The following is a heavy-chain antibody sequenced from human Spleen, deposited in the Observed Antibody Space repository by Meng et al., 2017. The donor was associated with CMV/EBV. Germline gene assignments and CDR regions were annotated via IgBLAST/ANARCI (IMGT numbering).Heavy chain of an antibody. CDR3: ARDLHMTVVVPAAPDY. D-gene: IGHD2-2*01. V-gene: IGHV1-2*02. CDR1: CIFTGYY. Sequence: CIFTGYYMHWVRQAPGQGLEWMGWITPTSGGTNYAQKFQGRVTMTEDTSISTAYMEMSRLGSDDTAVYYCARDLHMTVVVPAAPDYWGQGTLVTVSS. J-gene: IGHJ4*02. CDR2: ITPTSGGT.